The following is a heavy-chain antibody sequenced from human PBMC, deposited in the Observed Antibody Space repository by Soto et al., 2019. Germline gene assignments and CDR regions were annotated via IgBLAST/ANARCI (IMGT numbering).Heavy chain of an antibody. Sequence: QVRLVQSGPEVKKPGASVRVSCKASGYTFANYGITWVRQTSGQGLEWLGWISGYNINTHYAQKFEGRVTLTTDKSTSTVYMELSSLTYDDTAIYCGAREGRWEPLLYWGQGTLVTVSS. CDR3: AREGRWEPLLY. CDR1: GYTFANYG. V-gene: IGHV1-18*01. CDR2: ISGYNINT. J-gene: IGHJ4*02. D-gene: IGHD1-26*01.